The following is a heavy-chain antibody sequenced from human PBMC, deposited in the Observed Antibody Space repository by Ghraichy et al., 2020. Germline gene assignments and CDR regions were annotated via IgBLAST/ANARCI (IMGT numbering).Heavy chain of an antibody. CDR1: GYSFTSYW. CDR3: ARGWGYCSGGSCYPSVDY. J-gene: IGHJ4*02. D-gene: IGHD2-15*01. V-gene: IGHV5-51*01. CDR2: IYPGDSNT. Sequence: GESLNISCKGSGYSFTSYWIAWVRQMPGKGLEWMGIIYPGDSNTRYSPSFQGQVTVSADKSISTAYLQWSSLKVSDIAMYYCARGWGYCSGGSCYPSVDYGGQGTLVTVSS.